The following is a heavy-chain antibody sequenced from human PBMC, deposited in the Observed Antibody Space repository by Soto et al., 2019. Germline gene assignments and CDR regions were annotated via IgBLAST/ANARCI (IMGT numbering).Heavy chain of an antibody. J-gene: IGHJ6*02. CDR1: GYTFTSYD. V-gene: IGHV1-8*01. CDR2: MNPNSGNT. Sequence: GASVKVSCKASGYTFTSYDINWVRQATGQGLEWMGWMNPNSGNTGYAQKFQGRVTMTRNTSISTAYMELSSLRSEDTAVYYCARAAGVVVAPGYYYYGMDVWGQGTTVTVSS. D-gene: IGHD2-15*01. CDR3: ARAAGVVVAPGYYYYGMDV.